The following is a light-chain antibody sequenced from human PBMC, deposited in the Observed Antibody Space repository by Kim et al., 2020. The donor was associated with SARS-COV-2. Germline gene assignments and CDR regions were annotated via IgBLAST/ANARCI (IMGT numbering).Light chain of an antibody. CDR2: SAS. J-gene: IGLJ3*02. Sequence: QAVVTQEPSLTVSPGGTVTLTCASSTGAVTSGYFPNWFQQKPGLAPRALIYSASNKYSSTPARFSGSLLGGKAALTLSGVQPEDEAVYYCLLYFGGYWVFGGGTKVTVL. CDR3: LLYFGGYWV. V-gene: IGLV7-43*01. CDR1: TGAVTSGYF.